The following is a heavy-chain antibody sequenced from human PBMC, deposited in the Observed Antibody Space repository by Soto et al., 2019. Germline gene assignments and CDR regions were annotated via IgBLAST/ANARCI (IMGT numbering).Heavy chain of an antibody. Sequence: VQLVESGGGLVQPGGSLRLSCAASGFTFSSYEMNWVRQAPGKGLEWVSYISSSGSTIYYADSVKGRFTISRDNAKNSLYLQMNSLRAEDTAVYYCARKRRNTFFDYWGQGTLVTVSS. CDR1: GFTFSSYE. D-gene: IGHD1-1*01. V-gene: IGHV3-48*03. CDR3: ARKRRNTFFDY. J-gene: IGHJ4*02. CDR2: ISSSGSTI.